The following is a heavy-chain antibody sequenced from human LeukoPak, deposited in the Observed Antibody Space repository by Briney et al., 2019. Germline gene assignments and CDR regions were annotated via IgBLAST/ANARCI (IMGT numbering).Heavy chain of an antibody. CDR3: ARLHYGGNPLGYFQH. CDR2: INHSGST. Sequence: KASETLSLTCAVYGGSFSGYYWSWIGQRPGNGLEWIGEINHSGSTNYNPSLKSRVTISVDTSKNQFSLKLSSVTAADTAVYYCARLHYGGNPLGYFQHWGQGTLVTVSS. D-gene: IGHD4-23*01. CDR1: GGSFSGYY. J-gene: IGHJ1*01. V-gene: IGHV4-34*01.